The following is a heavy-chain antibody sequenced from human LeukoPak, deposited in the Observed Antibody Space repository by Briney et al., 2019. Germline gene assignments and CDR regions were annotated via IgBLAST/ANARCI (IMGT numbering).Heavy chain of an antibody. J-gene: IGHJ3*02. Sequence: ASVKVSCKASGYTFTGYYMHWVRQAPGQGLEWMGRINPNSGGTNYAQKFQGRVTMTRDTSISTAYMELSRLRSDDTAVYYCARRTNGGYNDDFDIWGQGTMVTVSS. CDR3: ARRTNGGYNDDFDI. V-gene: IGHV1-2*06. CDR1: GYTFTGYY. CDR2: INPNSGGT. D-gene: IGHD2-15*01.